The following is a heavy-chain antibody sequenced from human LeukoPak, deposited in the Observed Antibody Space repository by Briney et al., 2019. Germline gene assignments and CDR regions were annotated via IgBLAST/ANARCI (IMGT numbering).Heavy chain of an antibody. D-gene: IGHD2-15*01. CDR1: GFTFSSYA. CDR2: INGGGDSR. V-gene: IGHV3-23*01. Sequence: QPGGSLRLSCAASGFTFSSYAMSWVRRAPGKGLEWVSSINGGGDSRYSADPVKGRFTISRDNSKNTLYLQMNSLRAEDTAVYYCASGGSFNYWGQGTLVTVSS. CDR3: ASGGSFNY. J-gene: IGHJ4*02.